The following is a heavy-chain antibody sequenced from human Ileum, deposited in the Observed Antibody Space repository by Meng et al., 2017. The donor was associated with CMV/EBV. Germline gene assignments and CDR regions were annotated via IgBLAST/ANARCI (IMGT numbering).Heavy chain of an antibody. V-gene: IGHV3-23*01. CDR1: GFTFHSYA. CDR3: AKPLVIEPFKDRWFDP. D-gene: IGHD2/OR15-2a*01. CDR2: ISRGSGTI. Sequence: SGFTFHSYALNWVRQAPGKGLEWVSAISRGSGTIFYADSVKGRFTISRDNSKNTLYLQMNSLRVEDTAVYFCAKPLVIEPFKDRWFDPWGQGTLVTVSS. J-gene: IGHJ5*02.